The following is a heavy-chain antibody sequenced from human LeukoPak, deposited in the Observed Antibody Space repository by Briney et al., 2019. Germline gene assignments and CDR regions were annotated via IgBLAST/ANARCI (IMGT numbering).Heavy chain of an antibody. CDR2: IKQDGSDK. J-gene: IGHJ4*02. CDR1: GFTFSSYW. D-gene: IGHD6-13*01. Sequence: GGSPRLSCAASGFTFSSYWMSWVRQAPGKGLEWVANIKQDGSDKYYVDSVKGRFTISRDNAKNSLYLQMNSRRAEDTDVFYCARAATGTIPFDYWGQGILVTVSS. CDR3: ARAATGTIPFDY. V-gene: IGHV3-7*01.